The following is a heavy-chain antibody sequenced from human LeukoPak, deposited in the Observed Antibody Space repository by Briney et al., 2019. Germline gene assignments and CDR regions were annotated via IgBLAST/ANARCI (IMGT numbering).Heavy chain of an antibody. V-gene: IGHV1-24*01. CDR1: GNTLTELS. J-gene: IGHJ4*02. CDR2: FDSEDGET. Sequence: ASVKVSCKVSGNTLTELSMHWGRQAPGKGLEWMGGFDSEDGETIYAQKFQGRVTMTEDTSTDTAYMELSSLRSEDTAVYYCATEEGSSFDYWGQGTLVTVSS. CDR3: ATEEGSSFDY. D-gene: IGHD2-15*01.